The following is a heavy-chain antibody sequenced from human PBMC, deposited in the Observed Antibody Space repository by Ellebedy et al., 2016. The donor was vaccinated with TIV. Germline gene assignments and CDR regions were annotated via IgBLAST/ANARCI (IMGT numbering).Heavy chain of an antibody. J-gene: IGHJ4*02. Sequence: GGSLRLXXAASGFTFRNAWMNWVRQAPGKGLEWVGRSISEADGGATRYAPPVKGRFTISRDDSKNTLYLQMNSLKSEDTATYYCAWFTESAPGYWGQGVPVTVSS. CDR2: SISEADGGAT. V-gene: IGHV3-15*01. D-gene: IGHD1-14*01. CDR1: GFTFRNAW. CDR3: AWFTESAPGY.